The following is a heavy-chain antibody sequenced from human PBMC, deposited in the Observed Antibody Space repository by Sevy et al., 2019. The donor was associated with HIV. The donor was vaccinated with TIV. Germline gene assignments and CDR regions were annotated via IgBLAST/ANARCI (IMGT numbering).Heavy chain of an antibody. CDR3: AADYCSGGSCYSTDY. CDR1: GGSISSYY. V-gene: IGHV4-4*07. D-gene: IGHD2-15*01. CDR2: IYTSGST. J-gene: IGHJ4*02. Sequence: SETLSLTCTVSGGSISSYYWSWIRQPAGKGLEWIGRIYTSGSTNYNPSLKSRVTMSVDTSKNQFSLKLSSVTAADTAVYYCAADYCSGGSCYSTDYWGQGTLVTVSS.